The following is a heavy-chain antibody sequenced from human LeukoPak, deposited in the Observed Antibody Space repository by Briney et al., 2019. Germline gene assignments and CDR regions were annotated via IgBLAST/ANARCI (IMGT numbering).Heavy chain of an antibody. J-gene: IGHJ6*02. Sequence: GGSLRLSCAASGFTFSSYAMHWVRQAPGKGLEWVAVISYDGSNKYYADSVKGRFTISRDNSKNTLYLQMNSLRAEDTAVYYCARGIRHSPLERWLGYYYYSGMDVWGQGTTVTVSS. CDR3: ARGIRHSPLERWLGYYYYSGMDV. CDR2: ISYDGSNK. CDR1: GFTFSSYA. V-gene: IGHV3-30-3*01. D-gene: IGHD6-19*01.